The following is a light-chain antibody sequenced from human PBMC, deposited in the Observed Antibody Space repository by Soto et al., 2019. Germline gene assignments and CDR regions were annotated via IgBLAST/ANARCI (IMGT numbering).Light chain of an antibody. J-gene: IGKJ1*01. CDR1: QRVSPN. V-gene: IGKV3-11*01. Sequence: EILMTQSPATLSVSPGERATLSFRASQRVSPNVAWYQQRPGQAPRLLIYGASTRATGVPARFSGSGSGTDFTLTISSLEPEDFAVYYCQQRSNWPWTFGQGTKVDI. CDR2: GAS. CDR3: QQRSNWPWT.